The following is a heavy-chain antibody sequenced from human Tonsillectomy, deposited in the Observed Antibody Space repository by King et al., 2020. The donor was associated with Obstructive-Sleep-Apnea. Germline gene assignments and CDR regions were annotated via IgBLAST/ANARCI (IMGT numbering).Heavy chain of an antibody. CDR1: GFTFSSYS. V-gene: IGHV3-21*01. J-gene: IGHJ6*02. D-gene: IGHD2-2*01. CDR3: ARDFPDIVVANYYYYGMDV. CDR2: MSSSSSYI. Sequence: VQLVEAGGGLVKPGGSLRLSWAASGFTFSSYSMNWVRQAPGKGLEWGSSMSSSSSYIYYADSLKGRLTISGDNAKNSPYLQMNSLRAEETAVYYCARDFPDIVVANYYYYGMDVWGQGTTVTVSS.